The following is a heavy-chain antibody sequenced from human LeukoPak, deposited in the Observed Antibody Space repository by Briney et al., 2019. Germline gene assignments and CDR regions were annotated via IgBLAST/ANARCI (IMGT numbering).Heavy chain of an antibody. Sequence: GGSLRLSCAASGFTFSGHWMSWARQAPGKGLEWVATMKQDGTERYYVDSVQGRFSISRDNANNVFSLQMNSLRDEDTAVYYCAIDFGSCWGQGTLVTVSS. D-gene: IGHD3-10*01. CDR1: GFTFSGHW. J-gene: IGHJ4*02. V-gene: IGHV3-7*01. CDR3: AIDFGSC. CDR2: MKQDGTER.